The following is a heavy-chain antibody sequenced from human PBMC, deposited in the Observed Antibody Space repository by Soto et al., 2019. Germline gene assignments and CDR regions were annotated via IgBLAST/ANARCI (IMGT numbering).Heavy chain of an antibody. V-gene: IGHV3-30-3*01. CDR2: ISYDGSSK. CDR1: GFTFSNYA. CDR3: ARDLRIPVAGTNEAIRFGLLFDY. J-gene: IGHJ4*02. D-gene: IGHD6-19*01. Sequence: GGSLRLSCAASGFTFSNYAMHWVRQAPGKGLEWVALISYDGSSKYYADSVKGRFTISRDKSKNTLYLQMNSLRAEDTAVYYCARDLRIPVAGTNEAIRFGLLFDYWGQGTLVTVSS.